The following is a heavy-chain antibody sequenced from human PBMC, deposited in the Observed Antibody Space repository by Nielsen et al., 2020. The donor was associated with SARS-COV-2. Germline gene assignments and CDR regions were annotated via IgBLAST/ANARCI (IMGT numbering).Heavy chain of an antibody. CDR3: KSEGN. Sequence: ESLKISCSASGFTFSSYAIHWVRQAPGKGLEWLSNIRPDGTGANYVDSVKGRFTISRDNAKNLLYLQMGSLRADDTAVYFCKSEGNWGQGTLVTVSS. CDR2: IRPDGTGA. V-gene: IGHV3-7*03. J-gene: IGHJ4*02. CDR1: GFTFSSYA.